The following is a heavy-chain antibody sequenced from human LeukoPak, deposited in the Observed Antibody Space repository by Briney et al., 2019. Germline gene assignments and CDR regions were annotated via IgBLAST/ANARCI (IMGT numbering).Heavy chain of an antibody. CDR1: GYTFTGYY. Sequence: ASVKVSCKASGYTFTGYYMHWVRQAPGQGLEWMGWINPNSGGTNYAQKFQGWVTMTRDTSISTAYMELSRLRSDDTAVYYCARGAVAGTVDYYSGMDVWGQGTTVTVSS. J-gene: IGHJ6*02. CDR2: INPNSGGT. V-gene: IGHV1-2*04. D-gene: IGHD6-19*01. CDR3: ARGAVAGTVDYYSGMDV.